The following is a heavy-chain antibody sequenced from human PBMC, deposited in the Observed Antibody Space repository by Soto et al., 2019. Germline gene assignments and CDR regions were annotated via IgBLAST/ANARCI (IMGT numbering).Heavy chain of an antibody. D-gene: IGHD1-26*01. V-gene: IGHV3-9*01. Sequence: EVLLVESGGGLVQPGRSLMLSCAASGFTFDDYPMLWDRQAPGKGLEWVSTIGWNSAKIAYADSVKGRFTVSRDNAKNSLYLQMTSLRVDDTALYYCAKDRYGGIYFDMHDSFDVWGQGTVVSVSS. CDR3: AKDRYGGIYFDMHDSFDV. J-gene: IGHJ3*01. CDR1: GFTFDDYP. CDR2: IGWNSAKI.